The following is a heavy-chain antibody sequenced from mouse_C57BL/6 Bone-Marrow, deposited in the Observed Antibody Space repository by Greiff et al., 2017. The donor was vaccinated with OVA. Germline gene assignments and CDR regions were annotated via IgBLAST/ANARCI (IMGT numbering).Heavy chain of an antibody. V-gene: IGHV3-6*01. Sequence: VQLKESGPGLVKPSQSLSLTCSVTGYSITSGYYWNWIRQFPGNKLEWMGYISYDGSNNYNPSLKNRISITRDTSKNQFFLKLNSVTTEDTATYYLARLIYYEYDGGFAYRGQGTLVTVFA. J-gene: IGHJ3*01. D-gene: IGHD2-4*01. CDR3: ARLIYYEYDGGFAY. CDR2: ISYDGSN. CDR1: GYSITSGYY.